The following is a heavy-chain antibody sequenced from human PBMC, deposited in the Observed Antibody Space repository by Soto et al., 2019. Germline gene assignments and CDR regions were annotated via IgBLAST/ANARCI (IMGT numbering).Heavy chain of an antibody. CDR1: GGTFSSYA. CDR2: IIPIFGTA. V-gene: IGHV1-69*01. CDR3: ALEGHLDY. J-gene: IGHJ4*02. Sequence: QVQLVQSGAEVKKPGSSVKVSCKASGGTFSSYAISWVRQAPGQGLEWVGGIIPIFGTANYAQKFQGRVRITADESTRTDYMELSSLRAEDTDVYYCALEGHLDYWGQGTLVTVSS.